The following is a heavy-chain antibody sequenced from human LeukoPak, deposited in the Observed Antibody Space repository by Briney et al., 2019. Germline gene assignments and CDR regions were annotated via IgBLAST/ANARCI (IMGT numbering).Heavy chain of an antibody. J-gene: IGHJ3*02. CDR2: IDTSDSYT. V-gene: IGHV5-10-1*01. Sequence: PGESLRISCKGSGYRFTSYWISWVRQMPGKGLEWMGRIDTSDSYTNYSPSSQGHVTISADKSISTAYLQWSSLKASDTAMYYCAGNTYYYGSGSYYGDAFDIWGQGTMVTVSS. CDR3: AGNTYYYGSGSYYGDAFDI. D-gene: IGHD3-10*01. CDR1: GYRFTSYW.